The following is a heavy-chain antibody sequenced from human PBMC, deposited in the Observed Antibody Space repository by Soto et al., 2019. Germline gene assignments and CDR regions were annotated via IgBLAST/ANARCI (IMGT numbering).Heavy chain of an antibody. D-gene: IGHD2-15*01. J-gene: IGHJ6*02. Sequence: SVKVSCKASGFTFTSSAVQWVRQARGQRLEWIGWIVVGSGNTNYAQKFQERVTITRDMSTSTAYMELSSLRSEDTAVYYCAAVGYSSGGSCHSHYYYYYGMDVWG. CDR2: IVVGSGNT. V-gene: IGHV1-58*01. CDR3: AAVGYSSGGSCHSHYYYYYGMDV. CDR1: GFTFTSSA.